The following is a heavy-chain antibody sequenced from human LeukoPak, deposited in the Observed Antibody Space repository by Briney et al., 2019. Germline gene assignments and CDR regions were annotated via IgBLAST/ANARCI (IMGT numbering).Heavy chain of an antibody. J-gene: IGHJ4*02. V-gene: IGHV4-38-2*02. CDR2: IYYSGST. Sequence: SETLSLTCTVSGYSITSAYYWGWIRQPPGKGLEWIGSIYYSGSTHYNPSLKSRVTISVDTSKNQFSLKLSSVTAADTAVYSCARHHSDYTQRPFDYWGQGTLVTVSS. CDR1: GYSITSAYY. D-gene: IGHD4-11*01. CDR3: ARHHSDYTQRPFDY.